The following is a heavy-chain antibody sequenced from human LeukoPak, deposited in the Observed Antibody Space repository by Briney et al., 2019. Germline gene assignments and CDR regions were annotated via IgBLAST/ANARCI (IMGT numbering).Heavy chain of an antibody. D-gene: IGHD1/OR15-1a*01. CDR3: ARLMPGYNWNKGVYWFDP. Sequence: SETLSLTCAVYGGSFSDYYWSWIRQPPGKGLEWIGEINHSGSTNYNPSLKSRVTISVDTSKNQFSLKLSSVTAADTAVYYCARLMPGYNWNKGVYWFDPWGQGTLVTVSS. J-gene: IGHJ5*02. CDR1: GGSFSDYY. V-gene: IGHV4-34*01. CDR2: INHSGST.